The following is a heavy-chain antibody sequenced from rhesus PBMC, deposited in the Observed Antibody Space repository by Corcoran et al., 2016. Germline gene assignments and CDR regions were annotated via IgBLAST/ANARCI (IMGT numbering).Heavy chain of an antibody. V-gene: IGHV4S7*01. Sequence: QVQLKESGPGLVKPSETLSLTCTVSGGSITDRYYWSWIRQPPGKGMAWVGRIYGRSGNTHYNPSVERRVTVSRDTAKSQFSLKLSAVTASDPAVYDCAREVEGAVLGVVAFFDYWGQGGLVTVSS. CDR3: AREVEGAVLGVVAFFDY. CDR2: IYGRSGNT. CDR1: GGSITDRYY. J-gene: IGHJ4*01. D-gene: IGHD2-21*01.